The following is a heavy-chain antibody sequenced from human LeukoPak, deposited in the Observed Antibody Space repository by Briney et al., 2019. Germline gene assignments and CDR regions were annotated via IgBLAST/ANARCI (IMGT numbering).Heavy chain of an antibody. CDR2: IYTSGST. V-gene: IGHV4-61*02. J-gene: IGHJ4*02. CDR1: GGSFSSGTFY. Sequence: SQTLSLTCTVSGGSFSSGTFYWSWIRQPAGKGLEWIGRIYTSGSTNYNPSLKSRVTISVDASKNQFSLKLSSVTAADTAAYYCARGSKSRYIDYWGQGTLVTVSS. CDR3: ARGSKSRYIDY. D-gene: IGHD3-10*01.